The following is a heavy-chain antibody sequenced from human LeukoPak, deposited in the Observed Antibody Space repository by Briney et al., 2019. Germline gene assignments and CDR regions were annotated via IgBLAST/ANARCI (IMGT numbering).Heavy chain of an antibody. CDR2: INPKSGGA. J-gene: IGHJ4*02. D-gene: IGHD4-11*01. V-gene: IGHV1-2*04. Sequence: ASVKVSCRASGNTFSGYYMHWVRQAPGQGLEWMGWINPKSGGANYAQKFQDWVIMTRETSISTVYMELRRLKSDDTAVYYCARGTSMTTKKYYFDYWGQGTLVTVSS. CDR1: GNTFSGYY. CDR3: ARGTSMTTKKYYFDY.